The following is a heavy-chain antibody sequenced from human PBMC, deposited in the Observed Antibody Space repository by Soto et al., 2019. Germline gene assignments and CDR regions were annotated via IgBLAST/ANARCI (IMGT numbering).Heavy chain of an antibody. Sequence: ASVKVSCKASGYTFTGYYMHWVRQAPGQGLEWMGWINPNSGGTNYAQKFQGRVTMTRDTSISTAYMELSRLRSDETAVYYCARAWSPMVRGGIPFTDVWGQGTTVAVSS. CDR2: INPNSGGT. D-gene: IGHD3-10*01. CDR3: ARAWSPMVRGGIPFTDV. J-gene: IGHJ6*02. CDR1: GYTFTGYY. V-gene: IGHV1-2*02.